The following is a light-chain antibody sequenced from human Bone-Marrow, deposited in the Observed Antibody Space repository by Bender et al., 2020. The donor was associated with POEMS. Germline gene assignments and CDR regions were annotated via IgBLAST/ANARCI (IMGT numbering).Light chain of an antibody. CDR1: SSDVGAYNY. V-gene: IGLV2-14*01. Sequence: QSALTQPASVSGSPVQSITISCAGSSSDVGAYNYVSWFQQHPGKAPKLMISDVADRPSGVSDRFSGSKSGSTASLTISGLQAEDEADYYCASFTSSYTWVFGGGTKLTVL. CDR2: DVA. J-gene: IGLJ3*02. CDR3: ASFTSSYTWV.